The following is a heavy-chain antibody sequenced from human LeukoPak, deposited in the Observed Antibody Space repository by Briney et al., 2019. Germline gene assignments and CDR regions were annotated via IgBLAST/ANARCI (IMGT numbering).Heavy chain of an antibody. CDR1: GFIYNRYA. V-gene: IGHV3-23*01. CDR2: ISESGENT. J-gene: IGHJ4*02. CDR3: AKQWVDC. Sequence: GGSLRLSCAASGFIYNRYAMNWVRQAPGRGLEWVSSISESGENTDYADSVKGRFTISRDNSQNTLYLQMNSLRADDTAVYYCAKQWVDCWGQGTLVTVSS. D-gene: IGHD1-26*01.